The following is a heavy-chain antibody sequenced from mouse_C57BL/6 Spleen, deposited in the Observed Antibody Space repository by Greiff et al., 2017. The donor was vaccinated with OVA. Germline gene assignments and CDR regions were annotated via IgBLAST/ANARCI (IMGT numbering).Heavy chain of an antibody. Sequence: VKLMESGPGLVAPSQSLSITCTVSGFSLTSYAISWVRQPPGKGLEWLGVIWTGGGTNYNSALKSRLSISKDNSKSQVFLKMNSLQTDDTARYYCASEEKGTAQATWCAYWGQGALVTVSA. CDR1: GFSLTSYA. CDR2: IWTGGGT. D-gene: IGHD3-2*02. V-gene: IGHV2-9-1*01. J-gene: IGHJ3*01. CDR3: ASEEKGTAQATWCAY.